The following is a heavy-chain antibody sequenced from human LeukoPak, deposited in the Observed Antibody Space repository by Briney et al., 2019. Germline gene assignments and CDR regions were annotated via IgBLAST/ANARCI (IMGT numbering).Heavy chain of an antibody. J-gene: IGHJ3*02. Sequence: PSETLSLTCTVSGGSISSRSCCWGWIRQPPGKGLEWIGSIYYSGSTYYNPSLKSRVTISVDTSKNQFSLKLSSVTAADTAVYYCARRGSSWYWVGAFDIWGQGTMVTVSS. CDR2: IYYSGST. CDR3: ARRGSSWYWVGAFDI. V-gene: IGHV4-39*01. CDR1: GGSISSRSCC. D-gene: IGHD6-13*01.